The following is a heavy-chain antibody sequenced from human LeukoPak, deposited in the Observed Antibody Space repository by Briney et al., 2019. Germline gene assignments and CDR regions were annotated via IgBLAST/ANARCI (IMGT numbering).Heavy chain of an antibody. CDR3: AKVTRYDFWSGYYTGFDY. Sequence: GGSLRLSCTTSGFTFSSFAMSWVRQAPGKGLEWVSAISGSGGSTYYADSVKGRFTISRDNSKNTLYLQMNSLRAEDTAVYYCAKVTRYDFWSGYYTGFDYWGQRALVTVSS. J-gene: IGHJ4*02. CDR1: GFTFSSFA. D-gene: IGHD3-3*01. V-gene: IGHV3-23*01. CDR2: ISGSGGST.